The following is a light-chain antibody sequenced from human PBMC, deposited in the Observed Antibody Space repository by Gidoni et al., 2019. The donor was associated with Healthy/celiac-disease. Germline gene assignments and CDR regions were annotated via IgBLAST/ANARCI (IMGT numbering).Light chain of an antibody. CDR3: SSYAGSNTYV. CDR2: VVS. J-gene: IGLJ1*01. CDR1: SSDVGGYNY. V-gene: IGLV2-8*01. Sequence: HSALTLPPSASGSPGQSVTISCTGTSSDVGGYNYVSWYQQNQGKAPNLMIYVVSKCPPGGPDRVSGSKSGNTASLTVSGLQAEDEADYYCSSYAGSNTYVFGTGTKVTVL.